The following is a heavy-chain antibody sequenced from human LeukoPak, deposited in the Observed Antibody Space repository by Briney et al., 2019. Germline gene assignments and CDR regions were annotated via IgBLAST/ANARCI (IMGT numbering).Heavy chain of an antibody. CDR2: TSSSSSYI. CDR3: ARSKGERQLVADY. V-gene: IGHV3-21*01. Sequence: RSGGSLRLSCAASGFTFSSYSMNWVRQAPWKGLEWVSSTSSSSSYIYYADSVKGRFTISRDNAKNSLYLQMNSLRAEDTAVYYCARSKGERQLVADYWDQGTLVTVSS. CDR1: GFTFSSYS. D-gene: IGHD6-6*01. J-gene: IGHJ4*02.